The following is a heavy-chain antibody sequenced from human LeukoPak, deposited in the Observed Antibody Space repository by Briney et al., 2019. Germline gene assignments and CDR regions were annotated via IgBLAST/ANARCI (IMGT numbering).Heavy chain of an antibody. V-gene: IGHV1-46*01. Sequence: ASVRVSCRASGYTFTSYYMHWVRRAPGQGLEWMGIINPSGGSTSYAQKFQGRVTMTRDTSTSTVYMELSSLRSEDTAVYYCASFRGHDYGEAFDYWGQGTLVTVSS. CDR2: INPSGGST. CDR1: GYTFTSYY. D-gene: IGHD4-17*01. J-gene: IGHJ4*02. CDR3: ASFRGHDYGEAFDY.